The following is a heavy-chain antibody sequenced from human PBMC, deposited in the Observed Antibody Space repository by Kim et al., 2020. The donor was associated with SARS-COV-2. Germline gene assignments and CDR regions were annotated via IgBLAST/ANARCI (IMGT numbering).Heavy chain of an antibody. CDR1: GYTFTSYD. J-gene: IGHJ6*02. D-gene: IGHD3-22*01. CDR3: ARGRLATMIVVVIPYYYYGMDV. CDR2: MNPNSGNT. Sequence: ASVKVSCKASGYTFTSYDINWVRQATGQGLEWMGWMNPNSGNTRYAQKFQGRVTMTRNTSISTAYMELSSLRSEDTAVYYCARGRLATMIVVVIPYYYYGMDVWGQGTTVTVSS. V-gene: IGHV1-8*01.